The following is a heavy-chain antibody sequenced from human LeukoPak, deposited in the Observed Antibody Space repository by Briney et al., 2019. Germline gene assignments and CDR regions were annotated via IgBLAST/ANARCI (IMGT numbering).Heavy chain of an antibody. D-gene: IGHD3-10*01. CDR2: IRGNGNTT. V-gene: IGHV3-43*02. CDR3: ASGLGSMVKGYFDY. Sequence: GGSLRLSCAASGFTLSSYALHWVRQPPGQGLVCVSVIRGNGNTTYYADSLRGRFTSSRDNSKNSLYLQMNSLITEDTALYSCASGLGSMVKGYFDYWGQGNLVTVSS. J-gene: IGHJ4*02. CDR1: GFTLSSYA.